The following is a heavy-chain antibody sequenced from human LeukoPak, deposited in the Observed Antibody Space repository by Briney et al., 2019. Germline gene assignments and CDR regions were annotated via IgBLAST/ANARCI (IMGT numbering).Heavy chain of an antibody. D-gene: IGHD2-8*02. V-gene: IGHV3-30*04. Sequence: GRSLRLSCAASGFTFSSYAMHWVRQAPGKGLEWVAVISYDGSNKYYAGSVKGRFTISRDNSKNTLYLQMNSLRAEDTAVYYCARDGYWCRDYWGQGTLVTVSS. CDR2: ISYDGSNK. CDR1: GFTFSSYA. J-gene: IGHJ4*02. CDR3: ARDGYWCRDY.